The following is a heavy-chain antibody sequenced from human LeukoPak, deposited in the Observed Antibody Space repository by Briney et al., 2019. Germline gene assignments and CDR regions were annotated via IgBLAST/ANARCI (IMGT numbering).Heavy chain of an antibody. CDR2: ISYDGSNK. Sequence: GGSLRLSCAASGSTFSSYGMHWVRQAPGKGLEWVAGISYDGSNKYYADSVKGRFTISRDNSKNTLYLQMNSLRAEDTAVYYCAKVNTVTTYYYYYGMDVWGKGTTVTVSS. CDR3: AKVNTVTTYYYYYGMDV. CDR1: GSTFSSYG. D-gene: IGHD4-17*01. J-gene: IGHJ6*04. V-gene: IGHV3-30*18.